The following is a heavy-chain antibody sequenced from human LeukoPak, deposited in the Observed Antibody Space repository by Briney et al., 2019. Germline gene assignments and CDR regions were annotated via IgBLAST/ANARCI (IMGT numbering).Heavy chain of an antibody. CDR1: GLIFRNYA. Sequence: PGGSLRLSCAASGLIFRNYAMTWVRQAPGKGLERVSTVSGKGDETFYADSVKRRFTLSRDNYKNAFYLQMNSLRAEDTAVYYCAKGGHYSFFDSWGQGTLVTVSS. J-gene: IGHJ5*01. CDR2: VSGKGDET. V-gene: IGHV3-23*01. D-gene: IGHD3-10*01. CDR3: AKGGHYSFFDS.